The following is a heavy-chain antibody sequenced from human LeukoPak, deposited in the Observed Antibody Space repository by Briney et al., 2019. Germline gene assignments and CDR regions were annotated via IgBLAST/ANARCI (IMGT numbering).Heavy chain of an antibody. CDR2: IGTSSTTI. D-gene: IGHD6-25*01. CDR1: GFTFSSYW. V-gene: IGHV3-48*01. CDR3: ARFAAGGSYYYYMDV. J-gene: IGHJ6*03. Sequence: GGSLRLSCAASGFTFSSYWMSWVRQAPGKGLEWVSNIGTSSTTIHYADSVKGRFTISRDNAKNSLYLQMNSLRADDTAVYYCARFAAGGSYYYYMDVWGKGTTVTVSS.